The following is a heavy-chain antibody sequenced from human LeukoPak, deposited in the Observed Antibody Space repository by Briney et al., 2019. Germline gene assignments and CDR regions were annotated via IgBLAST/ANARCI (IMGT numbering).Heavy chain of an antibody. Sequence: GGSLRFSCAASGFTFSSYGMNWVRQAPGKGLEWVSYISSSGSTIYYADSVKGRFTIYRDNAKNSLYLQMHSLRAEDTAVYYCARYKDVVVVTATRLDYWGQGTLVTVSS. CDR3: ARYKDVVVVTATRLDY. V-gene: IGHV3-48*03. CDR2: ISSSGSTI. J-gene: IGHJ4*02. D-gene: IGHD2-21*02. CDR1: GFTFSSYG.